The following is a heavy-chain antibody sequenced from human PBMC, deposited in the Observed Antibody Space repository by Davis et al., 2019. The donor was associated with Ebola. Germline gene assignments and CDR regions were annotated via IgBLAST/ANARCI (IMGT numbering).Heavy chain of an antibody. CDR1: GFTFSNYA. Sequence: GGSLRLSCAASGFTFSNYAMHWVRQTPGKGLEWVSAISGNGATTYYADSVKGRFTISRDNSKNTVFLQMSSLRAEDTALYYCAKDTAMVKSGKRFDYWGQGTLVTVSS. CDR2: ISGNGATT. CDR3: AKDTAMVKSGKRFDY. J-gene: IGHJ4*02. D-gene: IGHD5-18*01. V-gene: IGHV3-23*01.